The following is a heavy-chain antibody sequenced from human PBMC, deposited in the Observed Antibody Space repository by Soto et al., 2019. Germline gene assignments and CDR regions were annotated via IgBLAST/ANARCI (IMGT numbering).Heavy chain of an antibody. CDR2: IRSKAYGGTT. D-gene: IGHD1-7*01. J-gene: IGHJ4*02. Sequence: EVQLVESGGGLVQPGRSLRLSCTASGFTFGDYAMSWVRQAPGKGLEWVGFIRSKAYGGTTEYAASVKGRFTISRDDSKSIAYLQMNSLKTEDTAVYYCTRSPGTRGYWGQGTLVTVSS. CDR3: TRSPGTRGY. CDR1: GFTFGDYA. V-gene: IGHV3-49*04.